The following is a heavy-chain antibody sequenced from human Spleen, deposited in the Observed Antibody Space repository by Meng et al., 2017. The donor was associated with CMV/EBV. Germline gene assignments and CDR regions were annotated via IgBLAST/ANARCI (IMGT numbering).Heavy chain of an antibody. CDR1: GYTFTGYY. V-gene: IGHV1-2*02. D-gene: IGHD5-12*01. Sequence: ASVKVSCKASGYTFTGYYMHWVRQAPGQGPEWMGWINPDSGGTNYAQNFQGRVTMTRDTSISTVYLELRSDDTAVYFCARTYDLKGWYFDLWGRGTLVTVSS. J-gene: IGHJ2*01. CDR3: ARTYDLKGWYFDL. CDR2: INPDSGGT.